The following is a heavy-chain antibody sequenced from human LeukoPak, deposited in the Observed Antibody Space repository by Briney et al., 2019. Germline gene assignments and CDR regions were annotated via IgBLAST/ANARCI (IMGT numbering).Heavy chain of an antibody. D-gene: IGHD3-10*01. V-gene: IGHV3-11*01. CDR3: AREAMVRGVIITPWFDP. Sequence: PGGSLRLSCAASGFTFSDYYMSWIRQAPGKGLEWVSYISSSGSTIYYAGSVKGRFTISRDNAKNSLYLQMNSLRAEDTAVYYCAREAMVRGVIITPWFDPWGQGTLVTVSS. CDR2: ISSSGSTI. CDR1: GFTFSDYY. J-gene: IGHJ5*02.